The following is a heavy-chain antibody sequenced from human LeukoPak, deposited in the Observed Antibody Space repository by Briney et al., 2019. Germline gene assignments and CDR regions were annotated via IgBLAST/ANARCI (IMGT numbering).Heavy chain of an antibody. Sequence: ASVKASCKASGYTFTNYYIHWVRQAPGQGLEWMGIINPGGGSTTYAQKFQGRVTMTRDTSTITVYMELSSLRSEDTAVYYCARSVYFGVDVWGQGTTVTVSS. CDR3: ARSVYFGVDV. D-gene: IGHD5/OR15-5a*01. CDR1: GYTFTNYY. V-gene: IGHV1-46*01. J-gene: IGHJ6*02. CDR2: INPGGGST.